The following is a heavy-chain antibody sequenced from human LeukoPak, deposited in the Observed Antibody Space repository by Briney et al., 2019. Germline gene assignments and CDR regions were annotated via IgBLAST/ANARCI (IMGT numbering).Heavy chain of an antibody. V-gene: IGHV1-2*02. D-gene: IGHD3-9*01. CDR1: GYTFTGYY. CDR2: INPNSGGT. J-gene: IGHJ4*02. Sequence: GASVKVSCKASGYTFTGYYMHWVRQAPGQGLEWMGWINPNSGGTNYAQKFQGRVTMTRDTSISTAYMELSRLRSDDTAVYYCARAIGPGSSLRYFDWLGGSRRESYYFDYWGQGTLVTVSS. CDR3: ARAIGPGSSLRYFDWLGGSRRESYYFDY.